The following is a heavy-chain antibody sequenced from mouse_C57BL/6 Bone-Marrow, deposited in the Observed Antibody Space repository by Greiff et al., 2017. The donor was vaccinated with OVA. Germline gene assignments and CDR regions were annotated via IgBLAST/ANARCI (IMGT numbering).Heavy chain of an antibody. CDR2: ISNLAYSI. Sequence: EVQGVESGGGLVQPGGSLKLSCAASGFTFSDYGMAWVRQAPRKGPEWVAFISNLAYSIYYADTVTGRFTISRANAKNTLYLEMRSLRSEDTAIYYCERQPPWYFDVWGTGTTVTVSS. J-gene: IGHJ1*03. V-gene: IGHV5-15*01. CDR1: GFTFSDYG. CDR3: ERQPPWYFDV.